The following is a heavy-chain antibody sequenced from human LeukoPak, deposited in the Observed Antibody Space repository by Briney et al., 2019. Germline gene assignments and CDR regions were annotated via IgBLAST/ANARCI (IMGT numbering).Heavy chain of an antibody. J-gene: IGHJ4*02. CDR3: AREASGYYCDSSGYSY. V-gene: IGHV3-48*03. Sequence: GGSLRLSCAASGFTFSSYEMNWVRQAPGRGLEWVSYVSSSGSTIYYADSVKGRFTISRDNAKNSLYLQMNSLRAEDTAVYYCAREASGYYCDSSGYSYWGQGTLVTVSS. CDR2: VSSSGSTI. D-gene: IGHD3-22*01. CDR1: GFTFSSYE.